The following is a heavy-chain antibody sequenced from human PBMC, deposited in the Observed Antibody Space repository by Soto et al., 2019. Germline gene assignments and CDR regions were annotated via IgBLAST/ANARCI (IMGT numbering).Heavy chain of an antibody. J-gene: IGHJ4*02. CDR2: IIPILGIE. D-gene: IGHD1-26*01. Sequence: QVQLVQSGAEVKKPGSSVKVSCKASGGTFSSYTISWVRQSPGQVLEWMGRIIPILGIENYAQKFQARVTITTDKSTSTAYMEQSSLRSEDTAVYYCARGRNSGSYTLGYWGQGTLVTVSS. CDR1: GGTFSSYT. CDR3: ARGRNSGSYTLGY. V-gene: IGHV1-69*02.